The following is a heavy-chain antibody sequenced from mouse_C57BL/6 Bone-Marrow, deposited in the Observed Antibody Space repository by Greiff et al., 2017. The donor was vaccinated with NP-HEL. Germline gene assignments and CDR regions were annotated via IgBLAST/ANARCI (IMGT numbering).Heavy chain of an antibody. V-gene: IGHV1-26*01. Sequence: EVQLQQSGPELVKPGASVKISCKASGYTFTDYYMNWVKQSHGKSLEWIGDINHNNGGTSYNQKFKGKATLTVDKSSSTAYIELRSLTSEDSAVYYCARATYYDYDGAMDYWGQGTSVTVSS. CDR2: INHNNGGT. CDR3: ARATYYDYDGAMDY. J-gene: IGHJ4*01. CDR1: GYTFTDYY. D-gene: IGHD2-4*01.